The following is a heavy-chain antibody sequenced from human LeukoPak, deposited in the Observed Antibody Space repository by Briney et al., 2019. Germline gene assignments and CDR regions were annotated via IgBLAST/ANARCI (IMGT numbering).Heavy chain of an antibody. Sequence: SETLSLTCGVNGESFNGYYWTWIRQSPGKGLEWVGEINNIGHTNYNPSLKSRVTISLDTSQKQFSLKVSSVTAADTAVYYCARGEGNDYVWGSFYYYLDVWGKGTTVIVS. CDR2: INNIGHT. CDR3: ARGEGNDYVWGSFYYYLDV. D-gene: IGHD3-16*01. V-gene: IGHV4-34*01. CDR1: GESFNGYY. J-gene: IGHJ6*03.